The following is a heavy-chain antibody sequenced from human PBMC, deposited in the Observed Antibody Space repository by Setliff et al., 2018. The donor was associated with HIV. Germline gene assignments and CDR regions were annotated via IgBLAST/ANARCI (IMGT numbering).Heavy chain of an antibody. D-gene: IGHD3-10*01. CDR2: ISAYNGNT. Sequence: ASVKVSCKASGYTFTSYGISWVRQAPGQGLEWMGWISAYNGNTNYAQKLQGRVTMTTDTSTSTAYMELSSLRSEDTAVYYCATVFYYDSESFSLDYWGQGMLVTVSS. J-gene: IGHJ4*02. CDR1: GYTFTSYG. V-gene: IGHV1-18*01. CDR3: ATVFYYDSESFSLDY.